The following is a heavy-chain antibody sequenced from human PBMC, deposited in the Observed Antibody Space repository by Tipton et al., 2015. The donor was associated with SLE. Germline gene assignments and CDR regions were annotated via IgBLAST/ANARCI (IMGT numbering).Heavy chain of an antibody. Sequence: GSLRLSCSASGFTFSSFAMNWVRQAPGKGLEYVSAISGNGGRIYYANSVKGRFTISRDNLKNTLYLQMNSLRAEDTAVYYCARVRTGLWFFDYWGQGTLVSVSS. D-gene: IGHD2-8*02. CDR2: ISGNGGRI. CDR1: GFTFSSFA. CDR3: ARVRTGLWFFDY. V-gene: IGHV3-64*01. J-gene: IGHJ4*02.